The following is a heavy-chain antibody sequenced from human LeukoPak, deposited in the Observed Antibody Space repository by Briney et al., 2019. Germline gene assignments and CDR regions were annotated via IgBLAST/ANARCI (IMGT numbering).Heavy chain of an antibody. J-gene: IGHJ4*02. V-gene: IGHV4-39*01. Sequence: PSETLSLTCTVSGGSISSSGYFWGWIRQPPGKGLEWIGSIYYSGSSYYNSSLKSRVTISVDTSKNPFSLKLSSVTAADTAVYYCASLGGGYNGDYWGQGTLVTVSS. CDR1: GGSISSSGYF. CDR3: ASLGGGYNGDY. D-gene: IGHD5-24*01. CDR2: IYYSGSS.